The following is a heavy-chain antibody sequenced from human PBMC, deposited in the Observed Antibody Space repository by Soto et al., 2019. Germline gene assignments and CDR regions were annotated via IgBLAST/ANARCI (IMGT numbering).Heavy chain of an antibody. D-gene: IGHD2-2*02. CDR3: AIALRCYTH. Sequence: EVQLLESGGGLVQPGGSLRLSCTASGFTFSDHAMTWVRQAPGKGLEWVSGISGGGSGAYYADSVKGRFTVSRANSQHTLFLQMDSLRAEDTAVYYCAIALRCYTHWGQGTLVTVSS. J-gene: IGHJ4*02. CDR1: GFTFSDHA. CDR2: ISGGGSGA. V-gene: IGHV3-23*01.